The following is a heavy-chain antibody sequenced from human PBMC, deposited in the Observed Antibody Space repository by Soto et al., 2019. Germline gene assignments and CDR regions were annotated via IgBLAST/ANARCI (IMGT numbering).Heavy chain of an antibody. CDR3: ARAHDYCNYPSRGYYYLDV. Sequence: EVQLVESGGGLVKPGGSLRLSCAASGFTFSSYSMNWVRQAPGKGLEWVSSISSSSSYIYYADSVKGRFTISRDNAKNSLYLQMNSLRAEDTAVYYCARAHDYCNYPSRGYYYLDVWGKGTTVTVSS. D-gene: IGHD4-4*01. V-gene: IGHV3-21*01. CDR1: GFTFSSYS. CDR2: ISSSSSYI. J-gene: IGHJ6*03.